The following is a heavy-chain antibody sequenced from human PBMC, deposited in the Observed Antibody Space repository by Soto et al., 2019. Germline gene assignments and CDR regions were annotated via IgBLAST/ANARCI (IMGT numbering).Heavy chain of an antibody. CDR3: ATKIFGTTYFGN. CDR1: GFTFSPYE. Sequence: EVQLAESGGGLVQPGGSLRLSCAASGFTFSPYEMNWIRQAPGKGLEWISYIHGSGSPIFYANSVKGRFTISRDNAKNSLFLQMDSLRVEDTAIYYCATKIFGTTYFGNWCQGTLVTVSS. V-gene: IGHV3-48*03. CDR2: IHGSGSPI. J-gene: IGHJ4*02. D-gene: IGHD3-16*01.